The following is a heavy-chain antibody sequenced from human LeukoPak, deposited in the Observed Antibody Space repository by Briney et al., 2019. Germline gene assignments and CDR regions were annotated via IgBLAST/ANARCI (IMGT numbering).Heavy chain of an antibody. V-gene: IGHV6-1*01. CDR2: TYYRSKWYN. CDR3: ARGGGRYGSGSGAFDI. CDR1: GDSVSSNSAA. Sequence: SQTLSLTYALSGDSVSSNSAAWNWLRQSPSRGLEWRGRTYYRSKWYNDYAVSVKSRITINPDTSKNQFSLQLNSVTPEDTAVYYCARGGGRYGSGSGAFDIWGQGTMVTVSS. J-gene: IGHJ3*02. D-gene: IGHD3-10*01.